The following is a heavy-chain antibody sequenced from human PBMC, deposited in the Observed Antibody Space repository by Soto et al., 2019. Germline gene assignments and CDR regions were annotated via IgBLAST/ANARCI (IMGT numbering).Heavy chain of an antibody. V-gene: IGHV4-59*01. CDR3: ARGPGRGYSYGYGLYYYYYGMDV. Sequence: SETLSLTCTVSGSYISSYYWSWIRQPPGRGLEWIGYIYYSGSTNYNPSLKSRVTISVDTSKNQFSLKLSSVTAADAAVYYCARGPGRGYSYGYGLYYYYYGMDVWGQGTTVTVSS. J-gene: IGHJ6*02. D-gene: IGHD5-18*01. CDR2: IYYSGST. CDR1: GSYISSYY.